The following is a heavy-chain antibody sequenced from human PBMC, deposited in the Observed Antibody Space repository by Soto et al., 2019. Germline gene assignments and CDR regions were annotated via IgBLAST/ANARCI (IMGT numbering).Heavy chain of an antibody. CDR1: GFIVSDTY. CDR3: AREPRYCRGGSCSITGDAYAI. CDR2: ISNRGDT. Sequence: GGSLRLSCTASGFIVSDTYVNWVRQAPGKGLEWVSVISNRGDTHYADSVRGRFSLSRDISDNTLHLQMNNLRVEDTAVYYCAREPRYCRGGSCSITGDAYAIWGQGTMVTVSS. J-gene: IGHJ3*02. D-gene: IGHD2-15*01. V-gene: IGHV3-66*01.